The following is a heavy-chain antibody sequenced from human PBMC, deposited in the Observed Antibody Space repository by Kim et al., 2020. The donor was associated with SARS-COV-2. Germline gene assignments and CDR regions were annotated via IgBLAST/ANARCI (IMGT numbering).Heavy chain of an antibody. CDR1: RFTFSSYW. V-gene: IGHV3-7*01. J-gene: IGHJ4*02. CDR3: ARGTFSGYEYYFDY. CDR2: IKQDGSEK. Sequence: GGSLRLSCAASRFTFSSYWMSWVRQAPGKGLEWVANIKQDGSEKYYVDSVKGRFTISRDNAKNSLYLQMNSLRAEDTAVYYCARGTFSGYEYYFDYWGQGTLVTVSS. D-gene: IGHD3-22*01.